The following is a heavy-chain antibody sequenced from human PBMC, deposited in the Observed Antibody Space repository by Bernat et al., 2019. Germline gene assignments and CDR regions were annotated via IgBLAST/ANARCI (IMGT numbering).Heavy chain of an antibody. J-gene: IGHJ6*02. Sequence: QVQLVQSGAEVKKPGASVKVSCKASGYTFTSYAMHWVRQAPGQRLEWMGWINAGNGNTKYSQKFQGRVTSTRDTSARTAYMELSSLRSEDTAVYYCARLPHARRYYYYGMDVWGQGTTVTVSS. CDR3: ARLPHARRYYYYGMDV. CDR2: INAGNGNT. CDR1: GYTFTSYA. V-gene: IGHV1-3*01.